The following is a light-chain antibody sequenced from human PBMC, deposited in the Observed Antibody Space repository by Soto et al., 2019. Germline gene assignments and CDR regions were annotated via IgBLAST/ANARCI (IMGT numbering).Light chain of an antibody. CDR2: RTS. Sequence: EIVLTQSPGTLSLSPGESATLLCRASQFVSSRYLAWYQQKPGQAPRLLIYRTSSRATGIPDRFSGSESETDFTLTISRLEPDDSAVYYCQQYGSSPRTFGPGTKVDIK. J-gene: IGKJ1*01. CDR1: QFVSSRY. V-gene: IGKV3-20*01. CDR3: QQYGSSPRT.